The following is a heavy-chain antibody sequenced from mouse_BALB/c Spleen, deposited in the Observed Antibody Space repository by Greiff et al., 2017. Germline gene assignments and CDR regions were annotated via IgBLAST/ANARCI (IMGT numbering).Heavy chain of an antibody. CDR2: ILPGSGST. Sequence: VQLQQSGAELMKPGASVKISCKATGYTFSSYWIEWVKQRPGHGLEWIGEILPGSGSTNYNEKFKGKATFTADTSSNTAYMQLSSLTSEDSAVYYCARGRGDWYFEVWGAGTTVTVSS. V-gene: IGHV1-9*01. J-gene: IGHJ1*01. CDR1: GYTFSSYW. CDR3: ARGRGDWYFEV.